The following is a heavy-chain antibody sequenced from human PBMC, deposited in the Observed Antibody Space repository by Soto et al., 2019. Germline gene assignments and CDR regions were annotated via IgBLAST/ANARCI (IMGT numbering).Heavy chain of an antibody. Sequence: EVQLLGSGGGLVQPGGSLRLSCVGSGFPFSTYWMNWVRQAPGKGLEWVANINPDGNVGTYVDSVRGRFTTSRDNAKNSLYLPMNSLRADDTAVYFCAGWGGHDYNYWGQGIMVTVSS. V-gene: IGHV3-7*03. CDR3: AGWGGHDYNY. J-gene: IGHJ4*02. CDR1: GFPFSTYW. CDR2: INPDGNVG. D-gene: IGHD4-4*01.